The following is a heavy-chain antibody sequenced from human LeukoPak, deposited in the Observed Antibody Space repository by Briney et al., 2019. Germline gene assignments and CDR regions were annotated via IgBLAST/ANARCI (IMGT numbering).Heavy chain of an antibody. J-gene: IGHJ4*02. V-gene: IGHV4-59*08. CDR1: GGSISSYY. Sequence: SETLSLTCTVSGGSISSYYWSWIRQPPGKGLEWIGYIYYSGSTNYNPSLKSRVTISVDTSKNQFSLKLSSVTAADTAVYYCASSGEDYYDSCGYPPFDYWGQGTLVTVSS. CDR2: IYYSGST. D-gene: IGHD3-22*01. CDR3: ASSGEDYYDSCGYPPFDY.